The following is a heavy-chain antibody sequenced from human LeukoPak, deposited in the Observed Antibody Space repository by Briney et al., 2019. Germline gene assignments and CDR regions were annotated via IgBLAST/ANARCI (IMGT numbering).Heavy chain of an antibody. V-gene: IGHV4-61*08. J-gene: IGHJ3*02. CDR1: GGSISSGGYY. Sequence: SETLSLTCTVSGGSISSGGYYWSWIRQHPGKGLEWIGYIYYSGSTNYNPSLKSRVTMSVDTSKNQFSLKLSSVTAADTAVYYCARDMDIVVVPAATAGAFDIWGQGTMVTVSS. CDR2: IYYSGST. CDR3: ARDMDIVVVPAATAGAFDI. D-gene: IGHD2-2*03.